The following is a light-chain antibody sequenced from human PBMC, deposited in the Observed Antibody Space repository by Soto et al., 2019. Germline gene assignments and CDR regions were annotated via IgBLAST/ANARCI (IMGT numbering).Light chain of an antibody. Sequence: EIMLTQAPGTLSLSPGDRATLSCRASQSVSGSYLAWYQQKPGQAPRLLMYGASNRATGIPDRFSGTGSGTDFTLTISRLEPEDFAVYYCQQYGSSPYTFGLGTK. J-gene: IGKJ2*01. CDR2: GAS. CDR1: QSVSGSY. V-gene: IGKV3-20*01. CDR3: QQYGSSPYT.